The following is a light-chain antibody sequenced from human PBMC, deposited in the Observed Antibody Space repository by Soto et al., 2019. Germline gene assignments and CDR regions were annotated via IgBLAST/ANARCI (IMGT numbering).Light chain of an antibody. J-gene: IGLJ2*01. V-gene: IGLV2-8*01. CDR3: SSYTISSTVV. Sequence: QSALTQPPSASGSPGQSVTISCTGTSSDVGGYNYVSWYQQHPGKAPKLMIYEVSKRPSGVPDRFSGSKSGNTASLTVSGLQVEDEADYYCSSYTISSTVVFGGGTQLTVL. CDR2: EVS. CDR1: SSDVGGYNY.